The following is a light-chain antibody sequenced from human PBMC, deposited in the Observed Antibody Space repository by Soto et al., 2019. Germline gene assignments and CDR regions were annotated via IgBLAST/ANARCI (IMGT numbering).Light chain of an antibody. CDR2: GTS. V-gene: IGKV3-20*01. CDR3: QQYGDLLT. Sequence: EILMTQSPGTLSLSPVEGAARGCGASQSVSSSYLAWYQQKPGQAPRLIIYGTSSRATGIPDRFSGSGSATDFTLTISRLEPEDFAVYYCQQYGDLLTFGGGTKVDI. CDR1: QSVSSSY. J-gene: IGKJ4*01.